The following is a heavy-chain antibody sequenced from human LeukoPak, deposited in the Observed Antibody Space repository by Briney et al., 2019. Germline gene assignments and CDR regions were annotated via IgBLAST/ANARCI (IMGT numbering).Heavy chain of an antibody. CDR1: GGSISSYY. CDR3: ARTGYCSSTSCYTASRPYYYYYMDV. CDR2: IYYSGST. D-gene: IGHD2-2*02. J-gene: IGHJ6*03. Sequence: SETLSLTCTVSGGSISSYYWSWIRQPPGKGLEWIGYIYYSGSTNYNPSLKSRVTISVDTSKNQFSLKLSSVTAADTAVYYCARTGYCSSTSCYTASRPYYYYYMDVWGKGTTVTVSS. V-gene: IGHV4-59*01.